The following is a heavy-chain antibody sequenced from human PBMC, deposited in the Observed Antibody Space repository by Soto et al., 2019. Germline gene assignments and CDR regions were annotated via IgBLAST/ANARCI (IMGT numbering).Heavy chain of an antibody. Sequence: QVQLVESGGGVVQPGRSLRLSCAASGFTFSSYGMHWVRQAPGKGLEWVAVISYDGSNKYYADSVKGRFTISRDNSKNTLYLQMNSLRAEDTAVYYCANSLVYYYDSGTYAFDIWGQGTMVTVSS. J-gene: IGHJ3*02. V-gene: IGHV3-30*18. CDR2: ISYDGSNK. D-gene: IGHD3-22*01. CDR1: GFTFSSYG. CDR3: ANSLVYYYDSGTYAFDI.